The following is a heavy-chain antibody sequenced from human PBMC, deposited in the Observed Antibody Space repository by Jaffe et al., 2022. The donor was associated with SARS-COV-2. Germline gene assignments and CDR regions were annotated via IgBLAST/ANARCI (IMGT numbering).Heavy chain of an antibody. CDR1: GGSISSSGYY. V-gene: IGHV4-39*01. CDR2: IYYSGTT. Sequence: QLQLQESGPGLVKPSETLSLTCTVSGGSISSSGYYWGWIRQPPGKGLEWIGSIYYSGTTYYNPSLKSRVTISVDTSKNQFSLKLTSVTAADTAVYYCARSRWLQCIDYWGQGTLVTVSS. CDR3: ARSRWLQCIDY. D-gene: IGHD5-12*01. J-gene: IGHJ4*02.